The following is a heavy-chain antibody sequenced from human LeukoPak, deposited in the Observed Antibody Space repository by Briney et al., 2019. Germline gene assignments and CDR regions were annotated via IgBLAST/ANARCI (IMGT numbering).Heavy chain of an antibody. J-gene: IGHJ6*02. CDR1: GYTFTSYD. V-gene: IGHV1-8*01. CDR2: MNPNSGNT. CDR3: ARGYDILTGYHHPHYYYGMDV. Sequence: ASVKVSCKASGYTFTSYDINWVRQATGQGLEWMGWMNPNSGNTGYAQKFQGRVTMTRNTSISTAYMELSSLRSEDTAVYYSARGYDILTGYHHPHYYYGMDVWGQGTTVTVSS. D-gene: IGHD3-9*01.